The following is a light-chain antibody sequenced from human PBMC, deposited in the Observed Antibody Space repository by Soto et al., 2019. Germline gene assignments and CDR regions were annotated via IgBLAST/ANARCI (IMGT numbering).Light chain of an antibody. CDR1: QRVSSN. CDR3: QQYDNWPRT. V-gene: IGKV3-15*01. Sequence: EVVMTQSPATLSVSPGKRATLSCRASQRVSSNLAWYQLKPGQAPRLLIYGASTRATGIPARFSGSGSGTEFTLTISSLQSEDFAVYYCQQYDNWPRTFGQGTKVEIK. J-gene: IGKJ1*01. CDR2: GAS.